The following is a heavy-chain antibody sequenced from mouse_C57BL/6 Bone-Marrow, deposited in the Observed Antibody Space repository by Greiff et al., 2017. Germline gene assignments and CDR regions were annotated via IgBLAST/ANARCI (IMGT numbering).Heavy chain of an antibody. Sequence: DVQLVESGGGLVQPGGSMKLSCVASGFTFSNYWMNWVRQSPEKGLEWVAQIRLKSDNYASHYAESVKGRLTISRDASKSSVHLQMNNLRAEDTGIDDCASFISTVVNQFDYWGQGTTLTVSS. CDR1: GFTFSNYW. CDR2: IRLKSDNYAS. J-gene: IGHJ2*01. D-gene: IGHD1-1*01. CDR3: ASFISTVVNQFDY. V-gene: IGHV6-3*01.